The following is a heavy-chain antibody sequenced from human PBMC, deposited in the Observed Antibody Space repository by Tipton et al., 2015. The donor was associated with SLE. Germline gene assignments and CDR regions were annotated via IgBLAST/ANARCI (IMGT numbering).Heavy chain of an antibody. CDR1: GYTFTSYG. CDR2: ISAYNGNT. D-gene: IGHD3-3*01. J-gene: IGHJ4*02. V-gene: IGHV1-18*01. Sequence: QLVQSGAEVKKPGASVKVSCKASGYTFTSYGISWVRQAPGQGLEWMGWISAYNGNTNYAQKLQGRVTMTTDTSTSTAYVELRSLRSDDTAVYYCARAGITIFGVVMGYFDYWGQGTLVTVSS. CDR3: ARAGITIFGVVMGYFDY.